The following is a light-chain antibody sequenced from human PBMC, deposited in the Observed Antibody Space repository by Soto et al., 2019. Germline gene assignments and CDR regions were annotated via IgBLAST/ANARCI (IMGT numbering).Light chain of an antibody. CDR3: MQATQLRT. Sequence: EIVLTQTPLLSPVTLGQPASIACRSSRSLVASEGNAYLTLLHQRPGQPPRHPIYKVSQRLSGVTDRFRGSGEGTDITLHISRVEAEDVGTYFCMQATQLRTFGQGTRLEIK. J-gene: IGKJ5*01. CDR1: RSLVASEGNAY. CDR2: KVS. V-gene: IGKV2-24*01.